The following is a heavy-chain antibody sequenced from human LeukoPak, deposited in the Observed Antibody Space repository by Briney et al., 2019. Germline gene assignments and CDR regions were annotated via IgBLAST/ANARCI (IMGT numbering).Heavy chain of an antibody. CDR3: ARRGGGRTTVTTEYFDL. CDR2: ISSSSSTI. CDR1: GFTFNSYS. D-gene: IGHD4-17*01. J-gene: IGHJ2*01. V-gene: IGHV3-48*01. Sequence: QAGGSLRLSCAASGFTFNSYSMNWVRQAPGKGLEWVSYISSSSSTIYYADSVKGRFTISRDNAKNSLYLQMNSLRAEDTAVYYCARRGGGRTTVTTEYFDLWGRGTLVTVSS.